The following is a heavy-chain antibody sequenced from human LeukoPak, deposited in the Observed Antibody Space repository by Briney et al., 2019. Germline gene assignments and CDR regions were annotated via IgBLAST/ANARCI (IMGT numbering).Heavy chain of an antibody. V-gene: IGHV1-2*02. CDR1: GYTFTGYY. CDR2: INPNSGGT. Sequence: ASVKVSCKASGYTFTGYYMRWVRQAPGQGLEWMGWINPNSGGTNYAQKFQGRVTMTRDTSISTAYMELSRLRSDDTAVYYCARELSKPDYYYYYMDVWGKGTTVTVSS. J-gene: IGHJ6*03. CDR3: ARELSKPDYYYYYMDV.